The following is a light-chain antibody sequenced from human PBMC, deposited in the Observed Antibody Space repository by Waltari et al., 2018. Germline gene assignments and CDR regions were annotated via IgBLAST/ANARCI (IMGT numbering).Light chain of an antibody. CDR3: NSHTTVSSLV. CDR1: SSDIGAYNY. CDR2: AVT. J-gene: IGLJ1*01. Sequence: QSALTQPASVSGSPGQSITISCTGTSSDIGAYNYVSWYQQHPGKAPKLLIYAVTYRPSAVSSRFSGSTSGTTASLTISGLQAEDEADYYCNSHTTVSSLVFGTWTKVTVL. V-gene: IGLV2-14*03.